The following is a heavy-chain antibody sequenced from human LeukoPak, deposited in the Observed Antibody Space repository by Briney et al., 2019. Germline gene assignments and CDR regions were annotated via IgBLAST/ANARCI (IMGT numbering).Heavy chain of an antibody. J-gene: IGHJ4*02. CDR1: GFTLSSYS. CDR3: AKEFSGYLASFEY. D-gene: IGHD3-22*01. CDR2: ISKTSAT. Sequence: QSGGSLRLSCAASGFTLSSYSMNWVRQAPGKGLEWVSYISKTSATYYADSVKGRFTISRDNAKNALYLQMNSLSDEDTAVYYCAKEFSGYLASFEYWGQGTLVTVSS. V-gene: IGHV3-48*02.